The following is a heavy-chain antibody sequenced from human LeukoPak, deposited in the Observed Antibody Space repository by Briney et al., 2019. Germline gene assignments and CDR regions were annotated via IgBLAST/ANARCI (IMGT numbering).Heavy chain of an antibody. CDR1: GFTFSSYA. Sequence: PGGSLRLSCAASGFTFSSYAMHWVRQAPGKGLEYVSAISSNGGSTYYANSVKGRFTISRDNSKNTLYLQMGSLRAEDMAVYYCARGGVGATIDYWGQGTLVTVSS. CDR2: ISSNGGST. V-gene: IGHV3-64*01. CDR3: ARGGVGATIDY. D-gene: IGHD1-26*01. J-gene: IGHJ4*02.